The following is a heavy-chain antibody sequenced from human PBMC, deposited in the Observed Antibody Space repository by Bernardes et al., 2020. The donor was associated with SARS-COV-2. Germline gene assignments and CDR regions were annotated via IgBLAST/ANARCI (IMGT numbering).Heavy chain of an antibody. J-gene: IGHJ4*02. CDR3: ARDPGLFFTGSFYS. CDR2: VHHIGST. CDR1: GGSITNSY. Sequence: SETLSLTCTVSGGSITNSYWSWIRQPPGKGLEWIGYVHHIGSTSYNPSLKSRVTISRDTSNSQFSLRLRSVTAADTALYYCARDPGLFFTGSFYSWGQGIQVTVSS. V-gene: IGHV4-59*01.